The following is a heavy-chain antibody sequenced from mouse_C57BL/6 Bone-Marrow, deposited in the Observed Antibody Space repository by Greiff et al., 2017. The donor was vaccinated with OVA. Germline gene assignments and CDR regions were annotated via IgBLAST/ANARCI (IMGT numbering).Heavy chain of an antibody. D-gene: IGHD2-2*01. CDR3: AYRGESTMVTTTGFAY. J-gene: IGHJ3*01. CDR1: GYTFTGYW. CDR2: ILPGSGST. Sequence: QVQLQQSGAELLKPGASVKLSCKATGYTFTGYWIEWVKQRPGHGLEWIGEILPGSGSTNYNEKFKGKATFTADTSSNTAYMQLSSLTTEDSAIYYCAYRGESTMVTTTGFAYWGQGTLVTVSA. V-gene: IGHV1-9*01.